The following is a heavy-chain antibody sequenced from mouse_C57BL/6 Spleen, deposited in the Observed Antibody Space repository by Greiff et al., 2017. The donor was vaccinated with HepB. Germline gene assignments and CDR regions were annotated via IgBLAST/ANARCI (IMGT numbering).Heavy chain of an antibody. Sequence: EVQLQQSGPGLVKPSQSLSLTCSVTGYSITSGYYWNWIRQFPGNKLEWMGYISYDGSNNYNPSLKNRISITRDTSKNQFFLKLNSVTTEDTATYYCARDGYDYDENYFDYWGQGTTLTVSS. V-gene: IGHV3-6*01. D-gene: IGHD2-4*01. CDR2: ISYDGSN. J-gene: IGHJ2*01. CDR1: GYSITSGYY. CDR3: ARDGYDYDENYFDY.